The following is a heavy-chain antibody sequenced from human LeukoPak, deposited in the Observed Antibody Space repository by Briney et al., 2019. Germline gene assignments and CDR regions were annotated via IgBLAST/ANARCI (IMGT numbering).Heavy chain of an antibody. CDR3: ARDDAYGSGGKGFDY. D-gene: IGHD3-10*01. V-gene: IGHV3-7*01. CDR1: GFTFSSYW. J-gene: IGHJ4*02. Sequence: PGGSLRLSCAASGFTFSSYWMSWVRQAPGKGLEWVANIKQDGSEKFYVDSVKGRFTISRDNAKNSLYLQMNSLRAEDTAVYYCARDDAYGSGGKGFDYWGQGTLVTVSS. CDR2: IKQDGSEK.